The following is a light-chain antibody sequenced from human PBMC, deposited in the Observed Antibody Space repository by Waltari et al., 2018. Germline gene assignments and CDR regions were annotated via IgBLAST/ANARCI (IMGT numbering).Light chain of an antibody. CDR1: SRDVGGYNL. J-gene: IGLJ1*01. CDR2: DVT. V-gene: IGLV2-23*02. CDR3: CSFAGSISVFTV. Sequence: QSALTQFASVSGSPGQSITLSCTGTSRDVGGYNLVSWYQQHPGRAPKLIIYDVTKRPSGVSNRCSGSKSGNTASLTISGLQAEDEADYYCCSFAGSISVFTVFGTGTTVTVL.